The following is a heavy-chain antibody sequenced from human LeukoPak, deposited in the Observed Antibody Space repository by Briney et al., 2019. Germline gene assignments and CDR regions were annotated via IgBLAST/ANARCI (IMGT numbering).Heavy chain of an antibody. CDR1: GYTFTSYG. J-gene: IGHJ6*02. V-gene: IGHV1-18*01. Sequence: GASVKVSCKASGYTFTSYGISWVRQAPGQGLEWMGWISAYNGNTNYAQKLQGRVTMTTDTSTSTAYMELRSLRSDDTAVYYCARDWGVFITMVRGASPGRGPLYFYGMDVWGQGTTVTVSS. CDR3: ARDWGVFITMVRGASPGRGPLYFYGMDV. D-gene: IGHD3-10*01. CDR2: ISAYNGNT.